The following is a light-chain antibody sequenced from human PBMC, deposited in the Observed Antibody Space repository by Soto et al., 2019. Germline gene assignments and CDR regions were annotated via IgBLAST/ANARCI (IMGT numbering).Light chain of an antibody. CDR1: SGDIRDYNY. CDR3: NSYTSSSTLV. J-gene: IGLJ1*01. Sequence: QSALTQPASVSGSPGQSVTLSCTGTSGDIRDYNYVSWYQQYPGKAPKLMIYEVSNRPSGVSNRFSGSKSGNTASLTISGLQAEDEADYYCNSYTSSSTLVFGTGTKVTVL. CDR2: EVS. V-gene: IGLV2-14*01.